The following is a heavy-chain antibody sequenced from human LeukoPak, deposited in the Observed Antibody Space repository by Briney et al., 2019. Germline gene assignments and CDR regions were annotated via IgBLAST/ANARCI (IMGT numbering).Heavy chain of an antibody. D-gene: IGHD3-22*01. J-gene: IGHJ3*02. CDR2: INPNSGGT. CDR1: GYTFTGYY. Sequence: ASVKVSCKASGYTFTGYYMHWVRQAPGQRLEWIGWINPNSGGTNYAQKFQGRVTMTRDTSISTAYMELSRLRSDDTAVYYCARGNYYDSSGYYPEAFDIWGQGTMVTVSS. CDR3: ARGNYYDSSGYYPEAFDI. V-gene: IGHV1-2*02.